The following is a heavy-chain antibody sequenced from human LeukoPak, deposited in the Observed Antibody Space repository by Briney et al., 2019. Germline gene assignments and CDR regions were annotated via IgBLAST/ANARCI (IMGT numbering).Heavy chain of an antibody. J-gene: IGHJ4*02. CDR2: ISGGGSSI. D-gene: IGHD2-15*01. V-gene: IGHV3-48*04. Sequence: GRSLRLSCAASGFTFGSYGMSWVRQAPGEGLEWVSYISGGGSSIHYADSVKGRFTISRDNAKNSLYLQMNSLRAEDTAVYHCVRQISRYCSGGTCYSGWEFYFDSWGQGTPVTVSS. CDR3: VRQISRYCSGGTCYSGWEFYFDS. CDR1: GFTFGSYG.